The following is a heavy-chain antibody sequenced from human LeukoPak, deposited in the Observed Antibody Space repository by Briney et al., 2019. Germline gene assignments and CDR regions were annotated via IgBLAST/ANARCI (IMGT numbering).Heavy chain of an antibody. CDR1: VYTSSSYW. CDR3: ARCQIPPLYDFWSGYYFNWFDP. D-gene: IGHD3-3*01. CDR2: IKQDVSVK. Sequence: VGSLRLSCAASVYTSSSYWMSWVREAPRERVWWVANIKQDVSVKYYVDSVRGRFTISRDNPKNSLYLQMNSLRAEDTAVYYCARCQIPPLYDFWSGYYFNWFDPWGQGTLVTVSS. J-gene: IGHJ5*02. V-gene: IGHV3-7*01.